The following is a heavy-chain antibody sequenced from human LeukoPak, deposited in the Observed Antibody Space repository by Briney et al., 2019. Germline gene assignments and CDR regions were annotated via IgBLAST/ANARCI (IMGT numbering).Heavy chain of an antibody. Sequence: GRSLRLSCAASGFTFGAYSMHWVRQVPGKGLEWVSGISWNSGTIDYVDSVRGRFTISRDNAKSSLYLQMNGLRAEDTALYYCAKGNWGSPFDHWGQGTLVAVSS. D-gene: IGHD7-27*01. CDR1: GFTFGAYS. V-gene: IGHV3-9*01. CDR3: AKGNWGSPFDH. CDR2: ISWNSGTI. J-gene: IGHJ4*02.